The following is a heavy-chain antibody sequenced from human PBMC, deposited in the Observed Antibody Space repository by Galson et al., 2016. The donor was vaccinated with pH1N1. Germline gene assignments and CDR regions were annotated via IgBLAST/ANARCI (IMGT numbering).Heavy chain of an antibody. J-gene: IGHJ3*02. Sequence: SLRLSCAASEFTFTNYATSWVRQAPGKGLEWVSAISTGGDIIYYADSVKGRFTLSRDNSQNTVYLQLNGLRVEDTAVYYCARDPGYYGLGDPFDMWGQGTMVTVSS. CDR2: ISTGGDII. CDR1: EFTFTNYA. V-gene: IGHV3-23*01. D-gene: IGHD3-3*01. CDR3: ARDPGYYGLGDPFDM.